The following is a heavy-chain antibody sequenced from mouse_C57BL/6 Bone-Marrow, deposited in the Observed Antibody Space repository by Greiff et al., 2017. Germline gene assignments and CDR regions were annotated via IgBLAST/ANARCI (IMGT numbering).Heavy chain of an antibody. V-gene: IGHV5-15*01. CDR1: GFTFSDYG. Sequence: EVQGVESGGGLVQPGGSLKLSCAASGFTFSDYGMAWVRQAPRKGPEWVAFISNLAYSIYYADTVTGRVTISRENAKNTLYLEMSSLRSEDTAMYYCARGDIYYDYAMDYWGQGTSVTVAS. D-gene: IGHD2-1*01. CDR3: ARGDIYYDYAMDY. J-gene: IGHJ4*01. CDR2: ISNLAYSI.